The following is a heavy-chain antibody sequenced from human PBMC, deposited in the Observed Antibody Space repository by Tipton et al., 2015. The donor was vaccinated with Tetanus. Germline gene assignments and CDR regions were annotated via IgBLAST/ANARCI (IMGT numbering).Heavy chain of an antibody. J-gene: IGHJ4*02. CDR1: GFTFSSYG. D-gene: IGHD6-19*01. Sequence: LSLTCAASGFTFSSYGMHWVRQAPGKGLEWVAVIWYDGSNKYYADSVKGRFTISRDNSKNTLYLQMNSLRAEDTAVYYCARGSSGWYLSVNYWGQGTLVTVSS. CDR3: ARGSSGWYLSVNY. CDR2: IWYDGSNK. V-gene: IGHV3-33*01.